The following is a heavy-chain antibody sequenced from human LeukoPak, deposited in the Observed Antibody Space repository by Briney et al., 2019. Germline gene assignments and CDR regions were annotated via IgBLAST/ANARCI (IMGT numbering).Heavy chain of an antibody. D-gene: IGHD1-26*01. V-gene: IGHV3-30*18. CDR3: AKAPRPWVGGATGSRYYFDY. CDR1: GFTFSSYG. CDR2: ISYDGSNK. Sequence: PGRSLRLSCVASGFTFSSYGVHWVRQAPGKGREGVAVISYDGSNKYYADSVKGRFTISRDDSKNTLYLQMNSLRAEDTAVYYCAKAPRPWVGGATGSRYYFDYWGQGTLVTVSS. J-gene: IGHJ4*02.